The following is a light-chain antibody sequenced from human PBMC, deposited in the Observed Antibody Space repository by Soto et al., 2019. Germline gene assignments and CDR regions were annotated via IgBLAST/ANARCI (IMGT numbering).Light chain of an antibody. Sequence: QAVVTQPASVSGSPGQSITVSCTGTSSDVGGYNYVSWYQQHPGEAPKLIIYKDSHRPSGISNRFSGSKSGNTASLTISGLQTEDEADYYCSSYTTTSTLCVFGTGTKLTVL. J-gene: IGLJ1*01. CDR2: KDS. CDR1: SSDVGGYNY. CDR3: SSYTTTSTLCV. V-gene: IGLV2-14*01.